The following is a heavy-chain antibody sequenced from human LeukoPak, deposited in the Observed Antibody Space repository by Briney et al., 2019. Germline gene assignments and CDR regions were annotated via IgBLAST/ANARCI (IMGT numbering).Heavy chain of an antibody. V-gene: IGHV4-34*01. D-gene: IGHD6-13*01. CDR2: INHSGST. Sequence: SETLSLTCAVYGGSFSGYYWSWIRQPPGKGLEWIGEINHSGSTNYNPSLKSRVTISVDTSKNQFSLKLSSVTAADTAVYYCARGPYSSSWYIFLYYFDYGGQGTLVTVSS. CDR1: GGSFSGYY. J-gene: IGHJ4*02. CDR3: ARGPYSSSWYIFLYYFDY.